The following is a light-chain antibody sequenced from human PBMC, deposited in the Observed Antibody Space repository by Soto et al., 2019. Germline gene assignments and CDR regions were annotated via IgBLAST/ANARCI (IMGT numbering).Light chain of an antibody. V-gene: IGKV3-20*01. Sequence: EIVLTRSPGTLSLSPGERATLSCRASQSVSSSYLAWYQQKPGQAPRLLIYGASSRATGIPDRFSGSGSGTKFTLTISRLEPEDFAVYYCQQYGSPPITFGQGTRLEIK. CDR2: GAS. CDR1: QSVSSSY. CDR3: QQYGSPPIT. J-gene: IGKJ5*01.